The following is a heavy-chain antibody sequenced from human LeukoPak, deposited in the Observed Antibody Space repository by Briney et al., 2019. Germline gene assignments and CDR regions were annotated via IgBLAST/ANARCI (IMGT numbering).Heavy chain of an antibody. V-gene: IGHV1-69*13. D-gene: IGHD3-22*01. J-gene: IGHJ5*02. CDR2: IIPIFGTA. CDR1: GGTFSSYA. CDR3: ASATYYYDSSGQA. Sequence: GASVKVSCKASGGTFSSYAISWVRQAPGQGLEWMGGIIPIFGTANYAQKFQGRVTITADESTSTAYMELSSLRAEDTAVYYCASATYYYDSSGQAWGQGTLVTVSS.